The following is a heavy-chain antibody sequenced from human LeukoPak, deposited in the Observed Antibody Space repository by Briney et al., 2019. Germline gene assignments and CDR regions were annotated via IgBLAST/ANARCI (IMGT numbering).Heavy chain of an antibody. CDR1: GGTFSSYA. J-gene: IGHJ3*02. Sequence: SVKVSCKASGGTFSSYAISWVRQAPGQGLEWMGGIIPIFGTANYAQKFQGRVTITADKSTSTAYMELSSLRSEDTAVYYCATASWREGHGGAFDIWGQGTMVTVSS. CDR3: ATASWREGHGGAFDI. D-gene: IGHD6-13*01. CDR2: IIPIFGTA. V-gene: IGHV1-69*06.